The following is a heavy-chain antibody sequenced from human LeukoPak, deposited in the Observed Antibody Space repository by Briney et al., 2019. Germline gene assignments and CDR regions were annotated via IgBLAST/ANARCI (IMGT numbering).Heavy chain of an antibody. CDR2: IYDSGST. V-gene: IGHV4-59*08. D-gene: IGHD6-6*01. CDR3: ARLARGRWFDP. CDR1: GDSIRNYY. Sequence: SETLSLTCNVSGDSIRNYYWSWIRQTPGKGLEWIGHIYDSGSTNYNPSLKSRITISVDTSKNQFSLKVSSVTAADTAVYYCARLARGRWFDPWGQGTLVTVSS. J-gene: IGHJ5*02.